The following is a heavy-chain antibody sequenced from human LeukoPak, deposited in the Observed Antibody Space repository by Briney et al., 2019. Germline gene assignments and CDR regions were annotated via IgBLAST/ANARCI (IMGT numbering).Heavy chain of an antibody. CDR2: IQYDGSDK. V-gene: IGHV3-30*02. CDR1: GFTFSTYV. CDR3: AKGEDYDILTGYYNHSDY. J-gene: IGHJ4*02. Sequence: GGSLRLSCAASGFTFSTYVMRWVRQAPGKGLEWVAFIQYDGSDKNYADSVKGRFTISRDNSKNTLYLQMISLRAEDTAVYYCAKGEDYDILTGYYNHSDYWGQGTLVTVSS. D-gene: IGHD3-9*01.